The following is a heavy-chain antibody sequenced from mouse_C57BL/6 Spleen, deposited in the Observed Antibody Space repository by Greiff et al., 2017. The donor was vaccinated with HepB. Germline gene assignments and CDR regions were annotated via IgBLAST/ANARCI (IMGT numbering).Heavy chain of an antibody. D-gene: IGHD1-1*01. Sequence: QVQLQQPGAELVKPGASVKMSCKASGYTFTSYWLTWVKQRPGQGLEWIGDIYPGSGSTNYNEKFKSKATLTVDTSSSTDYLQLSSLTSEDSAVYYCARGYPLDYYGSSNFDVWGRGTTVTVAS. CDR3: ARGYPLDYYGSSNFDV. J-gene: IGHJ1*03. CDR1: GYTFTSYW. CDR2: IYPGSGST. V-gene: IGHV1-55*01.